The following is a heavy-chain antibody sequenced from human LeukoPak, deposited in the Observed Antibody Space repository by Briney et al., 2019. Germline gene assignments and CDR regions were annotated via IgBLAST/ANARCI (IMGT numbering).Heavy chain of an antibody. CDR3: ARGGGLDV. D-gene: IGHD3-16*01. CDR1: GFTFSSYW. J-gene: IGHJ6*02. Sequence: PWGSLLLSCAASGFTFSSYWMNWARPAPGKGLEWVASINHNGNVNYYVDSVKGRFTISRDNAKNSLYLQMSNLRAEDTAVYFCARGGGLDVWGQGATVTVSS. CDR2: INHNGNVN. V-gene: IGHV3-7*03.